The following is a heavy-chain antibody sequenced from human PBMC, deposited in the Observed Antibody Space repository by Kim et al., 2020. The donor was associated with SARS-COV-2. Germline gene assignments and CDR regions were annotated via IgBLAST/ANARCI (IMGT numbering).Heavy chain of an antibody. CDR1: GYTFTSYG. CDR2: ISAYNGNT. D-gene: IGHD3-22*01. V-gene: IGHV1-18*01. Sequence: ASVKVSCKASGYTFTSYGISWVRQAPGQGLEWMGWISAYNGNTNYAQKLQGRVTMTTDTSTSTAYMELRSLRSDDTAVYYCAREGRNMIVVEGVGMDVWGQGTTVTVSS. J-gene: IGHJ6*02. CDR3: AREGRNMIVVEGVGMDV.